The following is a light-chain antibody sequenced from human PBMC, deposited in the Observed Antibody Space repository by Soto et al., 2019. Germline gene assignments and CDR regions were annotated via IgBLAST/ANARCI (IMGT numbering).Light chain of an antibody. V-gene: IGKV3-20*01. CDR1: QSVSNNY. Sequence: VFTQSPGTLSLSPGARATLSCRASQSVSNNYLAWYQQKPGQAPRLLIYGASTRATGIPARFSGSGSGTEFTLTISSLQSEDFAVYLCQWYGRSPRTFGQGTKVDIK. CDR2: GAS. J-gene: IGKJ1*01. CDR3: QWYGRSPRT.